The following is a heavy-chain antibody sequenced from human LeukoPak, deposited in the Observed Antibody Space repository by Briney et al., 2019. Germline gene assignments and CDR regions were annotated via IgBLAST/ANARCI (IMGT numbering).Heavy chain of an antibody. V-gene: IGHV4-34*01. Sequence: PSETLSLTCAVYGGSFSGYYWSWIRQPPGKGLEWIGEINHSGSTNYNPSLKSRVTTSVDTSKNQFSLKLSSVTAADTAVYYCARGRGIAAAGRQYWYFDLWGRGTLVTVSS. CDR2: INHSGST. CDR3: ARGRGIAAAGRQYWYFDL. D-gene: IGHD6-13*01. J-gene: IGHJ2*01. CDR1: GGSFSGYY.